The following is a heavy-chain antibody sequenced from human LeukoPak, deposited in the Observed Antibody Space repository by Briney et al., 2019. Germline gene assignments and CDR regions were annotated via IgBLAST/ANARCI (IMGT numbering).Heavy chain of an antibody. Sequence: ASVKVSCKASGYKFTSHYIHWVRQAPGQGLEWMGIINPTSGDTVLAQKLQGRVTMTRDTSTSTVYMELSSLRSDDTAIYYCARDRSGSSPFDYWGQGTLVTVSS. J-gene: IGHJ4*02. CDR2: INPTSGDT. CDR1: GYKFTSHY. CDR3: ARDRSGSSPFDY. D-gene: IGHD1-26*01. V-gene: IGHV1-46*04.